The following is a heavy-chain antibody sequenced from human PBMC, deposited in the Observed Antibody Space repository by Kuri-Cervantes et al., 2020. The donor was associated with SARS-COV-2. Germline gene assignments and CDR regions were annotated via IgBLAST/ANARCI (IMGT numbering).Heavy chain of an antibody. CDR1: GFTFSSYA. CDR2: ISYDGSNK. Sequence: GESLKISCAASGFTFSSYAMHWVRQAPGKGLEWVAVISYDGSNKYYADSVKGRFTISRDNSKNTLYLQMNSLRAEDTAVYYCARSYSGSYLTPSDYWGQGTLVTVSS. D-gene: IGHD1-26*01. V-gene: IGHV3-30-3*01. CDR3: ARSYSGSYLTPSDY. J-gene: IGHJ4*02.